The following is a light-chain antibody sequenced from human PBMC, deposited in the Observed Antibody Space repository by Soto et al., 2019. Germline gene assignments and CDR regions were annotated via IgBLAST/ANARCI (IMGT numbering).Light chain of an antibody. CDR1: SSDVGGYNY. Sequence: QSVLTQPASVSGSPGQSITISCTGNSSDVGGYNYVSWYQQHPGKAPKLMIYEVSNRPAGVSNRFSGSKSGNTASLTISGLHAEDEDYYYCSSYTSSSTLYVFGTGTKLTVL. CDR2: EVS. V-gene: IGLV2-14*01. J-gene: IGLJ1*01. CDR3: SSYTSSSTLYV.